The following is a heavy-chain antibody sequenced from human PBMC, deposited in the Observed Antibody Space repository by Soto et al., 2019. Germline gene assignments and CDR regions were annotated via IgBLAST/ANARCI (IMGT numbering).Heavy chain of an antibody. CDR3: ARVTTMNIAARPSYYYYYYMDV. J-gene: IGHJ6*03. V-gene: IGHV4-59*01. CDR1: GGSISIYY. Sequence: SETLSLTCTVPGGSISIYYWSWIRQPPGKGLEWIGYIYYSGSTNYNPSLKSRVTISVDTSKNQFSLKLSSVTAADTAVYYCARVTTMNIAARPSYYYYYYMDVWGKGTTVTVSS. D-gene: IGHD6-6*01. CDR2: IYYSGST.